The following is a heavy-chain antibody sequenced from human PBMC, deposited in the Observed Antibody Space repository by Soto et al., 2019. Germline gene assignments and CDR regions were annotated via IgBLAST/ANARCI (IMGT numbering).Heavy chain of an antibody. D-gene: IGHD6-13*01. CDR3: ARAYPFIAAAGTGAFDI. CDR1: GFTFSSYA. CDR2: ISYDGSNK. Sequence: GGTLRLSCAASGFTFSSYAMHWVRQAPGKGLEWVAVISYDGSNKYYADSVKGRFTISRDNSKNTLYLQMNSLRAEDTAVYYCARAYPFIAAAGTGAFDIWGQGT. J-gene: IGHJ3*02. V-gene: IGHV3-30-3*01.